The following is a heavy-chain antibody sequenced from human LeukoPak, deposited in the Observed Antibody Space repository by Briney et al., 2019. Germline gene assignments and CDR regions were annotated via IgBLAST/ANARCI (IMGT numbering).Heavy chain of an antibody. V-gene: IGHV4-61*05. J-gene: IGHJ5*02. CDR1: GGSISSSGCY. CDR3: ARYRKAYNWFDP. CDR2: IYYSGST. Sequence: SETLSLTCTVSGGSISSSGCYWSWIRQPPGKGLEWIGYIYYSGSTNYNPSLKSRVTISVDTSKNQFSLKLSSVTAADTAVYYCARYRKAYNWFDPWGQGTLVTVSS.